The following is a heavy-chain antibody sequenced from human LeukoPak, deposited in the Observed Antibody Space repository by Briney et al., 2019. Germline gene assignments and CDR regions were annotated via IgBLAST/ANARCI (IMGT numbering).Heavy chain of an antibody. J-gene: IGHJ4*02. V-gene: IGHV4-34*01. D-gene: IGHD3-9*01. CDR3: ARVLRYYDILTGYYIQAPFDY. Sequence: SETLSLTCAVYGRSFSGYYWSWIRQPPGKGLEWIGEINHSGSTNYNPSLKSRVTISVDTSKNQFSLKLSSVTAADTAVYYCARVLRYYDILTGYYIQAPFDYWGQGTLVTVSS. CDR2: INHSGST. CDR1: GRSFSGYY.